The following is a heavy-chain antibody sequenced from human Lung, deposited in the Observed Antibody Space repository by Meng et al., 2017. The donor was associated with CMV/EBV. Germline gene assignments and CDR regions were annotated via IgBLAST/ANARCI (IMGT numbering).Heavy chain of an antibody. J-gene: IGHJ4*02. V-gene: IGHV3-21*01. Sequence: ESLKISXAASGFTFSSYSVNWVRQAPGKGLEWVSSISSNSKYIFYADPVKGRFTISRDNAKNALHLQMNSLRDEDTALDYCARVYCSRGSCSFDYWGQGTLVTVSS. CDR1: GFTFSSYS. CDR2: ISSNSKYI. CDR3: ARVYCSRGSCSFDY. D-gene: IGHD2-15*01.